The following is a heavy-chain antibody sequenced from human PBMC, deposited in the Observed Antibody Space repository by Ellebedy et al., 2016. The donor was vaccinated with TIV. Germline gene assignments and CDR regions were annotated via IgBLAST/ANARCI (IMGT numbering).Heavy chain of an antibody. V-gene: IGHV3-30*02. D-gene: IGHD4-17*01. Sequence: GESLKISCAASGFTFSSYGMHWVRQAPGKGLEWVAFIRYDGSNKYYADSVKGRFTISRDNSKNTLYLQMNSLRAEDTAVYYCAKDRLRFLDYWGQGTLFTVSS. CDR3: AKDRLRFLDY. CDR1: GFTFSSYG. CDR2: IRYDGSNK. J-gene: IGHJ4*01.